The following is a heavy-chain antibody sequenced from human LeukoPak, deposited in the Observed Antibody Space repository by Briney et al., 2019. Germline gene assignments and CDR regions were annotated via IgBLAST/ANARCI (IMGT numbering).Heavy chain of an antibody. Sequence: GGSLRLSCAASGFTFDDYGMSWVRQAPGKGLEWVSGINWNGGSTGYADFVKGRFTISRDNAKNSLYLQMNSLRAEDTALYYCARARGGYSYGHEGFDYWGQGTLVTVSS. CDR1: GFTFDDYG. D-gene: IGHD5-18*01. CDR3: ARARGGYSYGHEGFDY. V-gene: IGHV3-20*04. J-gene: IGHJ4*02. CDR2: INWNGGST.